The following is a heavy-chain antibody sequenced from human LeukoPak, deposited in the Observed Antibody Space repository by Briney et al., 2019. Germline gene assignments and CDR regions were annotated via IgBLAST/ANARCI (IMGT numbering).Heavy chain of an antibody. CDR3: ASLIREYDSSGYYY. V-gene: IGHV1-18*01. J-gene: IGHJ4*02. CDR1: GYTFTSYG. CDR2: ISAYNGNT. Sequence: GASVTVSCKASGYTFTSYGISWVRQAPGQGLEWMGWISAYNGNTNYAQKLQGRVTMTTDTSTSTAYMELRSLRSDDTAVYYCASLIREYDSSGYYYWGQGTLVTVSS. D-gene: IGHD3-22*01.